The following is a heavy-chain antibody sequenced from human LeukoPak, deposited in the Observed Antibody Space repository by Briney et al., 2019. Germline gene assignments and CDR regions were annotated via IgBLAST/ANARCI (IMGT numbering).Heavy chain of an antibody. Sequence: ASVKVSCKASGYTFTSYDINWVRQATGQGLEWMGWMNPDSGNTGYAQKFQGRVTITRNTSISTAYMELSSLRAEDTAVYYCARGRGVIISAFDIWGQGTMVTVSS. CDR3: ARGRGVIISAFDI. J-gene: IGHJ3*02. V-gene: IGHV1-8*03. D-gene: IGHD3-3*01. CDR2: MNPDSGNT. CDR1: GYTFTSYD.